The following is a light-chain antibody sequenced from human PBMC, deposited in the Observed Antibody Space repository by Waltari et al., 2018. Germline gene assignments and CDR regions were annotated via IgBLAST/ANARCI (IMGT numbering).Light chain of an antibody. Sequence: DIVMTQSPDSLAVSLGERATINCKSSQSVLYSSNNKNYLAWYQQKPGQPPKLLIYWASTRESGVPDRFSGSGSGTDFTLTISSLQAEDVAVYYGQQDYSTPWTFGQGTKVEIK. CDR3: QQDYSTPWT. J-gene: IGKJ1*01. CDR2: WAS. CDR1: QSVLYSSNNKNY. V-gene: IGKV4-1*01.